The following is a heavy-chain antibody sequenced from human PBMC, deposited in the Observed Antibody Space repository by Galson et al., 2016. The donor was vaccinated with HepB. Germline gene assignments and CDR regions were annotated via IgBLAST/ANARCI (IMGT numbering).Heavy chain of an antibody. CDR3: AKDIPFTAGGALAY. CDR1: GFTFSAYA. V-gene: IGHV3-23*01. CDR2: ISGFGDMT. D-gene: IGHD3-16*01. J-gene: IGHJ4*02. Sequence: SLRLSCAASGFTFSAYAMTWIRQAPGKGLEWVSTISGFGDMTYYADSVKGRFTISRDNSKNTLFLEVSSLRGEDTAIYYCAKDIPFTAGGALAYWGQGTLVTVSS.